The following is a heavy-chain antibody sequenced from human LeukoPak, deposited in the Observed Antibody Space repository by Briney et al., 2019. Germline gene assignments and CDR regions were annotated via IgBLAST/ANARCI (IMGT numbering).Heavy chain of an antibody. CDR2: INHSGST. CDR1: GGSFSGYY. CDR3: ARGYGALVY. D-gene: IGHD4-17*01. V-gene: IGHV4-34*01. Sequence: SETLSLTCAVYGGSFSGYYWSWIRQPPGKGLEWIGEINHSGSTNYNPSLKSRVTISVDTSKNQFSLKLSSVTAADTAVYYCARGYGALVYWGQGTLVTVPS. J-gene: IGHJ4*02.